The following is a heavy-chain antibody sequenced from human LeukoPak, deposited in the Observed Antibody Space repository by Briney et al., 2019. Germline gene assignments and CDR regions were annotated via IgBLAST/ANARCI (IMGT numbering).Heavy chain of an antibody. D-gene: IGHD2-2*01. CDR2: INHSGST. Sequence: SETLSLTCAIYGGSFSGYYWSWIRQPPGKGLEWIGEINHSGSTNYNPSLKSRVSISVDTSKNQFSLKLNSVTAADTAVYYCGRAPGAAIDWGQGTLGTVSS. V-gene: IGHV4-34*01. J-gene: IGHJ4*02. CDR3: GRAPGAAID. CDR1: GGSFSGYY.